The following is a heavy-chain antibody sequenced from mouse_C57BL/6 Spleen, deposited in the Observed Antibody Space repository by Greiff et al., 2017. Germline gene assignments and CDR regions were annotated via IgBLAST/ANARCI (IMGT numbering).Heavy chain of an antibody. Sequence: QVQLQQSGPELVKPGASVKISCKASGYAFSSSWMNWVKQRPGKGLEWIGRIYPGDGDTNYNGKFKGKATLTADKSSSTAYMQLSSLTSEDSAVYFCARKGYGSYSNYFDYWGQGTTLTVSS. CDR2: IYPGDGDT. CDR1: GYAFSSSW. D-gene: IGHD2-5*01. CDR3: ARKGYGSYSNYFDY. V-gene: IGHV1-82*01. J-gene: IGHJ2*01.